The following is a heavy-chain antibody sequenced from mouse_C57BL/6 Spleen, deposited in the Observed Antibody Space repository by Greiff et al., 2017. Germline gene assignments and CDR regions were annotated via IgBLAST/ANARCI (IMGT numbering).Heavy chain of an antibody. V-gene: IGHV1-62-2*01. D-gene: IGHD1-1*01. CDR1: GYTFTEYT. Sequence: QVQLKESGAELVKPGASVKLSCKASGYTFTEYTIHWVKQRSGQGLEWIGWFYPGSGSIKYNEKFKDKATLTADKSSSTVYMELSRLTSEDSAVYVCARHEEHYYGSSYWYFDVWGTGTTVTVSS. CDR3: ARHEEHYYGSSYWYFDV. J-gene: IGHJ1*03. CDR2: FYPGSGSI.